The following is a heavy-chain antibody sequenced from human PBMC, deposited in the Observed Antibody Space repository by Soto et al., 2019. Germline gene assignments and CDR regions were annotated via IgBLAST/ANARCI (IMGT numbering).Heavy chain of an antibody. J-gene: IGHJ4*02. CDR2: IYYSGST. CDR3: AKPAYGDYSSYFAN. Sequence: ETLSLTCTVSGGSVSSSSYYWGWIRQPPGKGLEWIGTIYYSGSTYYNPSLKSRVTISVDTSKNHSSLNLTSVTAADTAVYYCAKPAYGDYSSYFANSSQRTLVTVSS. D-gene: IGHD4-4*01. V-gene: IGHV4-39*02. CDR1: GGSVSSSSYY.